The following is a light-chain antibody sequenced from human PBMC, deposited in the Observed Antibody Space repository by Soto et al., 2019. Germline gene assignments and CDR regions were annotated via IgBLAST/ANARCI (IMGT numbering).Light chain of an antibody. J-gene: IGLJ1*01. CDR1: SSNSGSNY. CDR2: RNN. Sequence: QSVLTQPPSASGTPGQRVAISCSGSSSNSGSNYVYWYQQRPGTATKLLISRNNQRPSGVPDRFYGSKSGTSASLAISGLRSEDEADYYCAAWDDSLSGYVFRTETKLTVL. V-gene: IGLV1-47*01. CDR3: AAWDDSLSGYV.